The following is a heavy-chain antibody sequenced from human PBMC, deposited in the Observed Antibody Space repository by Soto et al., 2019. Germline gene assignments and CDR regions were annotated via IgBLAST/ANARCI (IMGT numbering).Heavy chain of an antibody. CDR3: ARHSYDFWSGYPPRPNWFDP. Sequence: LGESLKISCKGSGYGFTSYWIGWVRQMPGKGLEWMGIIYPGDSDTRYSPSFQGQVTISADKSISTAYLQWSSLKASDTAMYYCARHSYDFWSGYPPRPNWFDPWGQGTLVTVSS. J-gene: IGHJ5*02. D-gene: IGHD3-3*01. CDR1: GYGFTSYW. CDR2: IYPGDSDT. V-gene: IGHV5-51*01.